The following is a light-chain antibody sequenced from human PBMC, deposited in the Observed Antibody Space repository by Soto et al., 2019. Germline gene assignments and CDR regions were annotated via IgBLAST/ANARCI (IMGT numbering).Light chain of an antibody. V-gene: IGLV4-69*01. CDR2: LNSDGSH. CDR1: SGHSSYA. J-gene: IGLJ3*02. CDR3: QTWGTAWV. Sequence: QSVLTQSPSASASLGASVKLTCTLSSGHSSYAIAWHQQQPEKGPRYLMKLNSDGSHSKGDGIPDRFSGSSSGAERCLTISSLQSEDEADYYCQTWGTAWVFGGGTKLTVL.